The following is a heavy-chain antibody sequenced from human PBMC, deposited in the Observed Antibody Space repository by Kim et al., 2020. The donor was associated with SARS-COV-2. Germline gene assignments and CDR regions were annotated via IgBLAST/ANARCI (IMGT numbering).Heavy chain of an antibody. CDR2: ISDSADYI. D-gene: IGHD2-2*01. CDR3: AKWREYCGSSTCFQNFDY. Sequence: GGSLRLSCAASGFTFSHYAMSWVRQAPGKGPEWVSGISDSADYIYYADSVKGRFTISRDNSKNTLFLQMNSLRAEDTAVYYCAKWREYCGSSTCFQNFDYWGQGTRVTASS. V-gene: IGHV3-23*01. CDR1: GFTFSHYA. J-gene: IGHJ4*02.